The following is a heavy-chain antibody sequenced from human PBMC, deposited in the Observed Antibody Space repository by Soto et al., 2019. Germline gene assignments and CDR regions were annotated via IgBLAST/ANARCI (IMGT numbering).Heavy chain of an antibody. Sequence: QVQLVQSGAEVKKPGASVQVSCKTSGYTFTSYDINWVRQAPGQGLEWVGWMNTNSDDTRSAQKFRGRLTLTRDKSMRAVYMKLSNLRPDDSAVYYCAREWSAAGHFYAMDVWGQGTTVAVSS. V-gene: IGHV1-8*01. CDR2: MNTNSDDT. J-gene: IGHJ6*02. CDR3: AREWSAAGHFYAMDV. D-gene: IGHD6-13*01. CDR1: GYTFTSYD.